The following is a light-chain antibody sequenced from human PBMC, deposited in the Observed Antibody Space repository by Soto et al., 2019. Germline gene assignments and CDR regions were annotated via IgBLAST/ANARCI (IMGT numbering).Light chain of an antibody. V-gene: IGKV3-20*01. CDR3: QQYGSSPTWP. J-gene: IGKJ1*01. Sequence: ESVLTQSPGTLSLSPGERATLSCRASQSVSSNYLAWYQQKPGQAPRLLIYGASTRATGIPDRFSGTGSGTDFTLTISRLEPEDSAVYYCQQYGSSPTWPFGQGTKVDIK. CDR2: GAS. CDR1: QSVSSNY.